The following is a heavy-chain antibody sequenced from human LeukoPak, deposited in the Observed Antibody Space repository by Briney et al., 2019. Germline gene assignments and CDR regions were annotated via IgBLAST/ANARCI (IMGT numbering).Heavy chain of an antibody. J-gene: IGHJ3*02. CDR3: AKHLIVHPTTSNDSFNI. D-gene: IGHD4-17*01. CDR2: ISGSGGST. V-gene: IGHV3-23*01. CDR1: GLTFSSYA. Sequence: GGSLRLSCAASGLTFSSYAMSWARQAPGKGLGWVSTISGSGGSTYYADSVKGRFTISRDNSKNTLYLQMSSLRAEHTAVYYLAKHLIVHPTTSNDSFNIWGQGTMVTVSS.